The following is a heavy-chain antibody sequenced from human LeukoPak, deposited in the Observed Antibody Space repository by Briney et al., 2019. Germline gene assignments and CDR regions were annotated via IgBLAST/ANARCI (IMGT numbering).Heavy chain of an antibody. D-gene: IGHD3-10*01. Sequence: PGGSLRLSCTVSGFTLSSYEMSWIRQAPGKGLEWVSSIDYDGGSGHYADSVKGRFTISRDNSKNTLYLQMNSLRAEDTAVYYCARDRREVPPEDDIWGQGTMVTVSS. J-gene: IGHJ3*02. CDR2: IDYDGGSG. CDR1: GFTLSSYE. CDR3: ARDRREVPPEDDI. V-gene: IGHV3-NL1*01.